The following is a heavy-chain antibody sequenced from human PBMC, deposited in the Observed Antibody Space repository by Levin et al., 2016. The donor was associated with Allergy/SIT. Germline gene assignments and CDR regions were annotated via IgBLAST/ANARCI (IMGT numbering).Heavy chain of an antibody. Sequence: VRQAPGKGLEWVSSISSSSSYIYYADSVKGRFTISRDNAKNSLYLQMNSLRAEDTAVYYCARGALDIDYWGQGTLVTVSS. CDR2: ISSSSSYI. V-gene: IGHV3-21*01. CDR3: ARGALDIDY. J-gene: IGHJ4*02.